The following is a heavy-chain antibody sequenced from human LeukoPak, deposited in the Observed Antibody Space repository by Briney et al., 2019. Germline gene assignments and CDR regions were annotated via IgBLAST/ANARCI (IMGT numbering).Heavy chain of an antibody. CDR2: ISSRSYI. V-gene: IGHV3-21*01. D-gene: IGHD3-22*01. CDR1: GFTFSTYS. CDR3: ARDISPYYYDSSGYYYDALDI. Sequence: GGSLRLSCAASGFTFSTYSMNWVSQAPGKGLEWVSSISSRSYIYYADSVKGRFTISRDNAKNSLDLQMNSLRAEDTAVYYCARDISPYYYDSSGYYYDALDIWGQGTMVTVSS. J-gene: IGHJ3*02.